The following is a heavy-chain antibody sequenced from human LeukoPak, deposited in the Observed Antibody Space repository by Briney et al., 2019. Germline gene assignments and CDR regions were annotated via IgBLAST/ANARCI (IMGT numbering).Heavy chain of an antibody. D-gene: IGHD4-11*01. Sequence: SETLSLTCAVYGVSLRGYYWSWIRQSPEKGLEWIGEVNHEGDSIYSPSLKSRLTVSVDMSKNQFSLNLRPVTAADTAVYFCARGSNYVSDYYFDVWGKGTTVIVSS. J-gene: IGHJ6*03. CDR2: VNHEGDS. CDR1: GVSLRGYY. CDR3: ARGSNYVSDYYFDV. V-gene: IGHV4-34*01.